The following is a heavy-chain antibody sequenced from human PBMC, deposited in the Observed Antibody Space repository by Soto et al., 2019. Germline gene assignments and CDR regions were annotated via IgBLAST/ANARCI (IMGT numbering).Heavy chain of an antibody. V-gene: IGHV4-39*01. CDR2: NYYSGST. CDR3: ARFGFWTLHGMDV. Sequence: PSETLSLTCTVSGGSISSSSYYWGWIRQAPGKGLEWSGSNYYSGSTYYNPSLKSRVTISVDTSKNQFSLKLSSVTAADTAVYYCARFGFWTLHGMDVWGQGTTV. D-gene: IGHD3-3*01. J-gene: IGHJ6*02. CDR1: GGSISSSSYY.